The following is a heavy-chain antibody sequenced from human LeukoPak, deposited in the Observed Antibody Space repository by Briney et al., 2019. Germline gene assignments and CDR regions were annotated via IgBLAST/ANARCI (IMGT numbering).Heavy chain of an antibody. Sequence: GGSLRLSCAASGFTFSKYNMNWVRQAPGKGLEWVANIKQDGSEKYYVDSVKGRFTISRDNAKNSLYLQMNSLRAEDTAVYYCARLYGGAFDYWGQGTLVTVSS. V-gene: IGHV3-7*01. CDR3: ARLYGGAFDY. CDR1: GFTFSKYN. J-gene: IGHJ4*02. CDR2: IKQDGSEK. D-gene: IGHD4-23*01.